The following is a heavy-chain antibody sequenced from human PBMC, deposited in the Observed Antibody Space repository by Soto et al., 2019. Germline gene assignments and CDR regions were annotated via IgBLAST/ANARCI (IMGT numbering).Heavy chain of an antibody. D-gene: IGHD4-17*01. CDR2: IIPILGIA. V-gene: IGHV1-69*02. Sequence: QVQLVQSGAEVKKPGSSVKVSCKASGGTFSSYTISWVRQAPGQGLEWMGRIIPILGIANYAQKFQGRVTITADKSTSTAYMELSSLRSEDTAVYYCARGTDYGDDGSLSYWGQGTLVTVSS. CDR1: GGTFSSYT. J-gene: IGHJ4*02. CDR3: ARGTDYGDDGSLSY.